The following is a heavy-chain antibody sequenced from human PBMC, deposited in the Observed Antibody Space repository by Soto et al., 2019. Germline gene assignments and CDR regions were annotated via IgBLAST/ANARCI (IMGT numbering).Heavy chain of an antibody. V-gene: IGHV1-69*13. D-gene: IGHD4-17*01. CDR1: GGTFSSYA. Sequence: SVKVSCKASGGTFSSYAISWVRQAPGQGLEWMGGIIPIFGTANYAQKFKGRVTITADEPTSTAYMELSSLRSEDTAVYYCAMDYGGNRLAFDIWGQGTMVTVSS. CDR2: IIPIFGTA. J-gene: IGHJ3*02. CDR3: AMDYGGNRLAFDI.